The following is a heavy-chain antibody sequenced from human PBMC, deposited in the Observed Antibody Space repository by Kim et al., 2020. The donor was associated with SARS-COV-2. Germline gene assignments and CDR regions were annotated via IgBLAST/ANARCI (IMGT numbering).Heavy chain of an antibody. J-gene: IGHJ4*02. V-gene: IGHV4-59*13. Sequence: SETLSLTCTVSGGSISSYYWSWIRQPPGKGLEWIGYIYYSGSTNYNPSLKSRVTISVDTSKNQFSLKLSSVTAADTAVYYCAGNDGSGSQVGYWGQGTLVTVSS. CDR1: GGSISSYY. CDR2: IYYSGST. CDR3: AGNDGSGSQVGY. D-gene: IGHD3-10*01.